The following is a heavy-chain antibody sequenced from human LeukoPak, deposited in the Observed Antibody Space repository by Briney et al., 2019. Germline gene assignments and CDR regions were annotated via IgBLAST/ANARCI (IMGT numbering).Heavy chain of an antibody. CDR2: IWSDGSNK. D-gene: IGHD3-10*01. J-gene: IGHJ4*02. V-gene: IGHV3-30*02. CDR3: AKGPFWGSGSYSNFDY. Sequence: GGSLRLSCAASGFTFSSYGMHWVRQAPGKGLEWVAVIWSDGSNKYYADSVKGRFTISRDNSKNALYLQMNSLRAEDTAVYYCAKGPFWGSGSYSNFDYWGQGTLVTVSS. CDR1: GFTFSSYG.